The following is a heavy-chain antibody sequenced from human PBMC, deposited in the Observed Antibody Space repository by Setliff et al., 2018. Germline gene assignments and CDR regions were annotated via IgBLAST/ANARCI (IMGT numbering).Heavy chain of an antibody. Sequence: NPSETLSLTCTVSGGSISSGGYYWSWIRQHPGKGLEWIEYIYYSGSTYYNPSLKSRVTISVDTSKNQFSLKLSSVTAADTAVYYCARVALVVVIRNAFDIWGQGTMVTVS. D-gene: IGHD2-21*01. V-gene: IGHV4-31*02. CDR3: ARVALVVVIRNAFDI. CDR1: GGSISSGGYY. J-gene: IGHJ3*02. CDR2: IYYSGST.